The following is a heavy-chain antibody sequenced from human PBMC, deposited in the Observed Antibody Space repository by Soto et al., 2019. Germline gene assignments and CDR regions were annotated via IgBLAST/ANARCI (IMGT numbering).Heavy chain of an antibody. CDR3: ARVLGGRSSHRIWSRHHWFDP. V-gene: IGHV3-11*01. CDR1: GFTFSDYY. J-gene: IGHJ5*02. Sequence: GGSLRLSCAASGFTFSDYYMSWIRQAPGKGLEWVSYISSSGSTIYYADSVKGRFTISRDNAKNSLYLQMNSLRAEDTAVYYCARVLGGRSSHRIWSRHHWFDPWGQGTLVTVSS. D-gene: IGHD2-2*01. CDR2: ISSSGSTI.